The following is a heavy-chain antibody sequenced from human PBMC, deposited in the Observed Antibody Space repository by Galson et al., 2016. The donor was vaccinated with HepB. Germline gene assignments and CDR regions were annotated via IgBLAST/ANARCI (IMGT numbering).Heavy chain of an antibody. Sequence: SLRLSCAASGFTFSDYAMTWVRQAPGKGLEWVSLISVNGGTTYYADSVKGRFTISRDNSQSTLYLQMNSLRPEDTAVYYCAKPMAPQVRVVLNFDHWGQGNLVTVSS. J-gene: IGHJ4*02. D-gene: IGHD3-3*01. V-gene: IGHV3-23*01. CDR2: ISVNGGTT. CDR3: AKPMAPQVRVVLNFDH. CDR1: GFTFSDYA.